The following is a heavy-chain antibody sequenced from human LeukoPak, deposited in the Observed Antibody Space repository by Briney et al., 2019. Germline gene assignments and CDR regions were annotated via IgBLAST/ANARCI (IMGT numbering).Heavy chain of an antibody. J-gene: IGHJ6*02. CDR3: ARQGGESDTALSGINYNCGLDV. V-gene: IGHV5-51*01. CDR1: GYTFINYW. Sequence: GESLKISCKGSGYTFINYWIAWVRQMPGKGLEWMGIIYPSDSDTRYSPSFQGQVTISVDKSINTAYLQWSGLKASDTAMYYCARQGGESDTALSGINYNCGLDVWGQGTTVTVSS. D-gene: IGHD5-18*01. CDR2: IYPSDSDT.